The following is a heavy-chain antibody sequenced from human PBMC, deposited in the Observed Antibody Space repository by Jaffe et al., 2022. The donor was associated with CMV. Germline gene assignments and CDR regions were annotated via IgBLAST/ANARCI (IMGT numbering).Heavy chain of an antibody. J-gene: IGHJ5*02. D-gene: IGHD3-22*01. Sequence: EVQLLESGGGLVQPGGSLRLSCAASGFTFSNYAMAWVRQAPGKGLEWVSAISSRDETTYYGDSVKGRFTISRDDSKNTVYLQMSSLRADDSALYFCAKGGLYYYDSSGYFSWGQGTLVTVSS. CDR3: AKGGLYYYDSSGYFS. CDR2: ISSRDETT. CDR1: GFTFSNYA. V-gene: IGHV3-23*01.